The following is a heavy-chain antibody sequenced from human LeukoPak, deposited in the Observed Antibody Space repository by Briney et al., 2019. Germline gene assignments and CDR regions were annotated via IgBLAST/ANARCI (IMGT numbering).Heavy chain of an antibody. CDR3: ARDGSSWSNWLDP. V-gene: IGHV3-74*01. D-gene: IGHD6-13*01. Sequence: GGSLRLSCAASGFTFSSYWMHWVRQAPGKGLVWVSRINSDGSSTSYADSVKGRFTISRDNAKNTLYLQMNSLRAEDTTVYYCARDGSSWSNWLDPWGQGTLVTVSS. CDR2: INSDGSST. CDR1: GFTFSSYW. J-gene: IGHJ5*02.